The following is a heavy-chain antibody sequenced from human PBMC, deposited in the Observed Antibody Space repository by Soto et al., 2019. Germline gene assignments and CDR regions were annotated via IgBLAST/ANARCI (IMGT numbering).Heavy chain of an antibody. CDR2: IYYSGST. J-gene: IGHJ4*02. CDR1: GASITRSY. Sequence: GASITRSYCSWVRQPPGKGLEWIGYIYYSGSTNYNPSLKSRVTISADTSKNQFSLKLSSVSAADTAVYYCALATGGDFWIAYFDYWGQGTLVTVSS. V-gene: IGHV4-59*01. D-gene: IGHD3-3*01. CDR3: ALATGGDFWIAYFDY.